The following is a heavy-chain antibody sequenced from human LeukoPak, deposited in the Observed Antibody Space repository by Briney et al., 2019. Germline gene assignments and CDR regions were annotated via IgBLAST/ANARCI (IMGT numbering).Heavy chain of an antibody. CDR3: ARESLSGSYYYYYGMDV. D-gene: IGHD1-26*01. CDR2: INPSGGST. J-gene: IGHJ6*02. V-gene: IGHV1-46*01. Sequence: ASVKVSCKASGYTFTSYYMHWVRQAPGQGLEWMGIINPSGGSTSYAQEFQGRVTMTRDTSTSTVYMELSSLRSEDTAVYYCARESLSGSYYYYYGMDVWGQGTTVTVSS. CDR1: GYTFTSYY.